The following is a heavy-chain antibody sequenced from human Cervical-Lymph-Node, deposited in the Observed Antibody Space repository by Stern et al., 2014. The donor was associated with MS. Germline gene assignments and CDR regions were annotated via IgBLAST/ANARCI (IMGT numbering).Heavy chain of an antibody. CDR1: GGSFNNYA. CDR3: ASLRGVTTDY. D-gene: IGHD4-11*01. CDR2: IIPIFGAP. Sequence: QMQLVQSGAEVKKPGSSVKVSCKASGGSFNNYAVSWVRQAPGQGLEWMGGIIPIFGAPNYAQKFQGRVTITADKSTSTAYMELSSLRSEDTAVYYCASLRGVTTDYWGQGTLVTVSS. J-gene: IGHJ4*02. V-gene: IGHV1-69*06.